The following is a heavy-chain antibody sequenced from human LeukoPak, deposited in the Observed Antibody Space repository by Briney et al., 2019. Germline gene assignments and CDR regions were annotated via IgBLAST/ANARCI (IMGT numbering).Heavy chain of an antibody. CDR3: ARDSESGWSDY. CDR1: GFTFSSYE. CDR2: ISSSGSTI. D-gene: IGHD6-19*01. Sequence: GGSLRLSCAASGFTFSSYEMNWVRQALGKGLAWVSYISSSGSTIYYADSVKGRFTISRDNAKNSLYLQMNSLRAEDTAVYYCARDSESGWSDYWGQGTLVTVSS. J-gene: IGHJ4*02. V-gene: IGHV3-48*03.